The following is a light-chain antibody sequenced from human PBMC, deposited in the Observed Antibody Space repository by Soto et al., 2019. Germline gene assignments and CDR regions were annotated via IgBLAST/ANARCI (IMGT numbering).Light chain of an antibody. V-gene: IGKV3-15*01. CDR3: QQYDKWPPYT. J-gene: IGKJ2*01. Sequence: IVMTQSPATLSVSPGERASLSCRASQSISSNLAWYQQKPGQAPRLLIYGASTRATGIPARLSGSGSVTEFTLTISSLQSEDFAVYYCQQYDKWPPYTFGQGTKLEIK. CDR1: QSISSN. CDR2: GAS.